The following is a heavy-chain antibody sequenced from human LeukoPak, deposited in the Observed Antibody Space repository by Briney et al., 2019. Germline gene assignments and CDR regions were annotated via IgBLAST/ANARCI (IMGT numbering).Heavy chain of an antibody. CDR3: TRASRRGVKGVFGY. J-gene: IGHJ4*02. CDR2: IRSQPYGGTT. D-gene: IGHD2-21*01. Sequence: GGSLRLSCTASGFTFGDYAMSWFRQAPGKGLEWVGLIRSQPYGGTTEYAASVKGRFTISRDDSKSIAYLQMNSLKTEDTAVYYCTRASRRGVKGVFGYWGQGSLVTVSS. V-gene: IGHV3-49*03. CDR1: GFTFGDYA.